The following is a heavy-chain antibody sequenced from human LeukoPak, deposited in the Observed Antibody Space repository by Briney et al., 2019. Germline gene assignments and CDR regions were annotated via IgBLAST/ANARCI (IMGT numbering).Heavy chain of an antibody. CDR2: VYYGRTT. V-gene: IGHV4-39*01. CDR3: VRHDGRGGATMGALDS. CDR1: ADSISSSSHH. Sequence: SETLPLTCTVSADSISSSSHHWGWIRQSPGTGLEWIGSVYYGRTTYYNPSLNSRVTISVVTFKNQFSLQLHSVTAADTAVYYCVRHDGRGGATMGALDSWGQGSLVTVSS. J-gene: IGHJ4*02. D-gene: IGHD5-12*01.